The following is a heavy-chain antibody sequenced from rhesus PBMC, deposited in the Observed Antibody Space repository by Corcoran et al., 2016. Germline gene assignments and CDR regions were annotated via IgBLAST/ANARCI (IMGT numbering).Heavy chain of an antibody. Sequence: QVQLQESGPGLVKPSETLSLTCAVSGGSISDDYYWSWIRQPQGKGLEWIGYIYGSGGGTDYNTSLKNRVTISIDTSKNQFSLKLSSVTAADTAVYYCARAFWGDSVISDYWGQGVLVTVSS. V-gene: IGHV4-106*01. J-gene: IGHJ4*01. D-gene: IGHD3-34*01. CDR2: IYGSGGGT. CDR3: ARAFWGDSVISDY. CDR1: GGSISDDYY.